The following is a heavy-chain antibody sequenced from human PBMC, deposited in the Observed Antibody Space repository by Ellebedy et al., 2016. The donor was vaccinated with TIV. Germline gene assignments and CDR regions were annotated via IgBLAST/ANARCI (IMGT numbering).Heavy chain of an antibody. J-gene: IGHJ3*02. V-gene: IGHV3-7*01. CDR3: ARGHASGNLKDAFDI. Sequence: PGGSLRLSCAASGFTFSSYWMSWVRQAPGKGLEWVANIDQDGSEKHYVDSVKGRFTISRDNAKNTLYLQMNSLRAEDTAVYYCARGHASGNLKDAFDIWGQGTMVTVSS. CDR1: GFTFSSYW. D-gene: IGHD2-15*01. CDR2: IDQDGSEK.